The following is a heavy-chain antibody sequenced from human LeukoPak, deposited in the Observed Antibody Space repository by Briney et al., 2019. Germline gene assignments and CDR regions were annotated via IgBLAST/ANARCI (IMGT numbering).Heavy chain of an antibody. Sequence: GGSLRLACAAAGFTFISYSMSGFRQAPGKGLEGFSVISGSGDSTYYADSVEGRCTISRDNSKDALYLQMNSLRAEDTAVYYCARVGYSGYDYDYWGQGTLVTVSS. J-gene: IGHJ4*02. CDR2: ISGSGDST. CDR1: GFTFISYS. V-gene: IGHV3-23*01. D-gene: IGHD5-12*01. CDR3: ARVGYSGYDYDY.